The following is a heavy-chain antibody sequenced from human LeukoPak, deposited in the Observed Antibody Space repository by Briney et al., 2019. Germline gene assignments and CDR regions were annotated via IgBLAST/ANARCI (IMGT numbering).Heavy chain of an antibody. CDR2: INHSGST. Sequence: SETLSLTCAVYGGSFSGYNWSWIRQPPGKGLEWIGEINHSGSTYYNPSLKSRVTISVDTSKNQFSLKLSSVTAADTAVYYCARANSGARSYYYMDVWGKGTTVTVSS. V-gene: IGHV4-34*01. D-gene: IGHD1-26*01. J-gene: IGHJ6*03. CDR3: ARANSGARSYYYMDV. CDR1: GGSFSGYN.